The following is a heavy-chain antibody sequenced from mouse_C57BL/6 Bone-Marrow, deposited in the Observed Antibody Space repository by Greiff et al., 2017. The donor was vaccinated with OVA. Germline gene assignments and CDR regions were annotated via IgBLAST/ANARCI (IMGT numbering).Heavy chain of an antibody. V-gene: IGHV5-6*01. J-gene: IGHJ2*01. Sequence: VQLQQSGGDLVKPGGSLKLSCAASGFTFSSYGMSWVRQTPDKRLEWVATISSGGSYTYYPDSVKGRFTLPGDNAKNTLYLQMSSLKSEDTAMYYCARHRGGSGPYYWGQGTTLTVSS. CDR1: GFTFSSYG. CDR3: ARHRGGSGPYY. D-gene: IGHD1-1*01. CDR2: ISSGGSYT.